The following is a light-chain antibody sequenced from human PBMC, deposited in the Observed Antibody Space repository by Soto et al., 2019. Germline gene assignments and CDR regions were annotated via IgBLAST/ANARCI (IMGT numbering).Light chain of an antibody. CDR3: QQYDNSLYT. J-gene: IGKJ2*01. V-gene: IGKV3-20*01. CDR1: QSVSSAY. CDR2: AAS. Sequence: EIVLTQSPGTLSLSPGERATLSCRASQSVSSAYLAWYQQKHGQPPRLLIYAASSRATGIPDRFSGTGSATDFTLTISRLEPEDFAVYYCQQYDNSLYTFGPGTKLEIK.